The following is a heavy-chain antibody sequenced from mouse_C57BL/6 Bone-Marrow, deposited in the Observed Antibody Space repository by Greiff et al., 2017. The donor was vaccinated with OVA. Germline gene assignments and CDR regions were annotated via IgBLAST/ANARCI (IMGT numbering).Heavy chain of an antibody. CDR2: IRPNSGST. D-gene: IGHD2-4*01. Sequence: VQLQQPGAELVKPGASVKLSCKASGYTFTSYWMHWVKQRPGQGLEWIGMIRPNSGSTNYNEKLKMKATLTVDKSSSTAYMQLSSLTSEDSAVYYCARSDDYDEAYWGQGTLVTVSA. V-gene: IGHV1-64*01. J-gene: IGHJ3*01. CDR3: ARSDDYDEAY. CDR1: GYTFTSYW.